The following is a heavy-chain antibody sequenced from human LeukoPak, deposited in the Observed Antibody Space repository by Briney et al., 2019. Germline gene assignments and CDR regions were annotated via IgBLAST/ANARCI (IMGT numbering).Heavy chain of an antibody. Sequence: GGSLRLSCAASGFSVSNNYMAWVRQAPGKGLEWVSVLYTSGNTDYADSVKGRFTISRDNSKNTLSLQVSSLRTEDTAVYYCAKDRYSYAFEYSDSWGQGTLVTVSS. CDR3: AKDRYSYAFEYSDS. V-gene: IGHV3-66*03. CDR2: LYTSGNT. CDR1: GFSVSNNY. J-gene: IGHJ4*02. D-gene: IGHD5-18*01.